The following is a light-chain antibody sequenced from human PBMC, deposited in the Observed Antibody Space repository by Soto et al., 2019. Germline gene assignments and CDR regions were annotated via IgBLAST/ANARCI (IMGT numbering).Light chain of an antibody. CDR2: LNSDGSH. Sequence: QPVLTQSPSASASLGASVKLTCTLSSGHSNYAIAWHQQQSEKGPRHLMNLNSDGSHSKGGGIPDRFSGSSSGAERYLTISGLQSEDEADYYWQTWGSGIVVVGGGTKMTVL. CDR3: QTWGSGIVV. J-gene: IGLJ2*01. V-gene: IGLV4-69*01. CDR1: SGHSNYA.